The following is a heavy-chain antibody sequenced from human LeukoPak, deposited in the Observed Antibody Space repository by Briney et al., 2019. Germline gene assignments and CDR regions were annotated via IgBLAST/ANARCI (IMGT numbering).Heavy chain of an antibody. J-gene: IGHJ4*02. CDR1: GFTFSSYG. D-gene: IGHD3-10*01. Sequence: GGSLRLSCAASGFTFSSYGMHWVRQAPGKGLEWVAVISYDGSNKYYADSVKGRFTISRDNSKNTLYLQMNSLRAEDTAVYYCAKDSGPYFDYWGQGTLVTVSS. CDR2: ISYDGSNK. CDR3: AKDSGPYFDY. V-gene: IGHV3-30*18.